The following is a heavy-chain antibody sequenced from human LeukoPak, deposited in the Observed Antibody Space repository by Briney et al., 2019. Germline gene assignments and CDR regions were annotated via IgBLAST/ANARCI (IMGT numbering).Heavy chain of an antibody. CDR2: ISYDGSNK. CDR1: GFTFSSYA. Sequence: GGSLRLSCAASGFTFSSYAMHWVRQAPGKGLEWVAVISYDGSNKYYADSVKGRFTISRDNSKNTLYLQMNSLRAEDTAVYYCARTTELGIPFDYWGQGTLVTVSS. V-gene: IGHV3-30-3*01. CDR3: ARTTELGIPFDY. D-gene: IGHD7-27*01. J-gene: IGHJ4*02.